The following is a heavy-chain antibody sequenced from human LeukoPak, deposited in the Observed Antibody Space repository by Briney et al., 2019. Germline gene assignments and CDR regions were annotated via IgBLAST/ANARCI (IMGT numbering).Heavy chain of an antibody. J-gene: IGHJ4*02. D-gene: IGHD3-22*01. Sequence: GGSLRLSCAASGFTFSRSWMSWVRQAPGKGLEWVANIKQDGSEKYYVDSVKGRFTISRDNAKNSLYLQMNSLRAEDTAVYYCAKDSSGYYWGQGTLVTVSS. CDR2: IKQDGSEK. CDR3: AKDSSGYY. CDR1: GFTFSRSW. V-gene: IGHV3-7*04.